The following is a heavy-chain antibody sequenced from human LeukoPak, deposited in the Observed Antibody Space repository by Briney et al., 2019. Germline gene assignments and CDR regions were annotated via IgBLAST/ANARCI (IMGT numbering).Heavy chain of an antibody. CDR3: ARGLFYDSSTS. J-gene: IGHJ5*02. CDR1: GFTFSSYA. V-gene: IGHV3-30*04. Sequence: GGSLRLSCAASGFTFSSYAMHWVRQAPGKGLEWVAVISYDGSNKYYADSVKGRFTISRDNSKNTLYLQMNSLRAEDTAVYYCARGLFYDSSTSWGQGTLVTVSS. D-gene: IGHD3-22*01. CDR2: ISYDGSNK.